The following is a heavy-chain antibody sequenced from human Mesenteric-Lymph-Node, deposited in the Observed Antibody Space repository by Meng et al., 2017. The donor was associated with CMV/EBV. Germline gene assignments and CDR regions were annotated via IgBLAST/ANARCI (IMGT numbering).Heavy chain of an antibody. V-gene: IGHV3-21*01. Sequence: GESLKISCAASGFTFSSYSMNWVRQAPGKGLEWVSSISSSSSYIYYADSVKGRFTISRDNAKNSLYLQMNSLRAEDTAVYYCARSCSSTSCFYGMDVWGQGTTVTVSS. D-gene: IGHD2-2*01. CDR3: ARSCSSTSCFYGMDV. CDR2: ISSSSSYI. J-gene: IGHJ6*02. CDR1: GFTFSSYS.